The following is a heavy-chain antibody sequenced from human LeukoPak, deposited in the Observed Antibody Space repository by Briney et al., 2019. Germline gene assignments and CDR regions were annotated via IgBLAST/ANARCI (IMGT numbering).Heavy chain of an antibody. CDR2: INHSGST. CDR3: ARGGWKYYYDSSGPIRAFDI. CDR1: GFTFSSYE. Sequence: LRLSCAASGFTFSSYEMNWVRQPPGKGLEWIGEINHSGSTNYNPSLKSRVTISVDTSKNQFSLKLSSVTAADTAVYYCARGGWKYYYDSSGPIRAFDIWGQGTMVTVSS. D-gene: IGHD3-22*01. J-gene: IGHJ3*02. V-gene: IGHV4-34*01.